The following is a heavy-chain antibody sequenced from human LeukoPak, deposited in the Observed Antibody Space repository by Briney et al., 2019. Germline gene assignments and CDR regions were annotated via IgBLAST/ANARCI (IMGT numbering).Heavy chain of an antibody. CDR1: GFTFSSYN. CDR3: ARLEYYYVSGNYYKLFDY. Sequence: PGGSLRLSCAASGFTFSSYNMNWVRQAPGKGLGWVSDISSSGSTIYFADSVKGRFTISRDNAKNSLYLQMNSLRDEDTAVYYCARLEYYYVSGNYYKLFDYWGQGTLVTVCS. J-gene: IGHJ4*02. D-gene: IGHD3-10*01. V-gene: IGHV3-48*02. CDR2: ISSSGSTI.